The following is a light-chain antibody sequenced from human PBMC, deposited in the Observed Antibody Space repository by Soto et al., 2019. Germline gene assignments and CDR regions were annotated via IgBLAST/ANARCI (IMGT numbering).Light chain of an antibody. J-gene: IGKJ5*01. CDR2: AAS. V-gene: IGKV1-39*01. CDR3: QQSYDISPIT. Sequence: DIQMTQSPASLSSGLGDRVTMTCRASETISTFLNWYQVKPGKAPKLLIYAASTLQDGVPSRFSGSGSGTDFTLTINSLQPEDFASYYCQQSYDISPITFGQGTRLEIK. CDR1: ETISTF.